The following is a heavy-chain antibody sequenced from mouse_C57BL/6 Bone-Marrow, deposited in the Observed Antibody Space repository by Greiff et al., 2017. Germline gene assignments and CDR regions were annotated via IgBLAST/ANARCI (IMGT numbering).Heavy chain of an antibody. CDR3: ARRDSNYFWYFDV. D-gene: IGHD2-5*01. J-gene: IGHJ1*03. CDR1: EYEFPSHD. CDR2: INSDGGST. Sequence: EVKLQESGGGLVQPGESLKLSCESNEYEFPSHDMSWVRKTPEKRLELVAAINSDGGSTYYPDTMERRFIISRDNTKKTLYLKMSSLRSEDTALYYCARRDSNYFWYFDVWGTGTTVTVSS. V-gene: IGHV5-2*01.